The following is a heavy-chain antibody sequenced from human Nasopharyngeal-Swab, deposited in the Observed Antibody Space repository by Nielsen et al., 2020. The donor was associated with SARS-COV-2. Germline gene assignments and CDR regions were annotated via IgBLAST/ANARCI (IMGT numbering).Heavy chain of an antibody. J-gene: IGHJ4*02. D-gene: IGHD5-12*01. Sequence: GGSLRLSCAASGSTFSSYGMHWVRQAPATGLEWVAVIWYDGSNKYYADSVKGRFTISRDNSKNTLYLQMNSLRAEDTAVYYCARDLLGYSGYDLGGLDYWGQGTLVTVSS. CDR1: GSTFSSYG. CDR2: IWYDGSNK. CDR3: ARDLLGYSGYDLGGLDY. V-gene: IGHV3-33*01.